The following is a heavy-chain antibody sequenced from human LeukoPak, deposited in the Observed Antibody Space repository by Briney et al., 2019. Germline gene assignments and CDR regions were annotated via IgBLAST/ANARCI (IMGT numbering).Heavy chain of an antibody. J-gene: IGHJ6*03. D-gene: IGHD2/OR15-2a*01. Sequence: ASVKVSCKASGYTFTSYDINWVRQATGQGLEWMGWMNPNSGNTGYAQKFQGRVTITRNTSISTAYMELSSLRSEDTAVYYCARGGAPILYYYYYMDVWGKGTTVTVSS. CDR2: MNPNSGNT. CDR1: GYTFTSYD. CDR3: ARGGAPILYYYYYMDV. V-gene: IGHV1-8*03.